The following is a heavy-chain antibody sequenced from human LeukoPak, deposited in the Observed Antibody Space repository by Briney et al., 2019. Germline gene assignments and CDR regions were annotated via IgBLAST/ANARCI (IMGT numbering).Heavy chain of an antibody. D-gene: IGHD3-22*01. J-gene: IGHJ5*02. CDR1: GFTFSSYS. Sequence: GGSLRLSCAASGFTFSSYSMNWVRQAPGKGLEWVSSISSSSGYIYYADSVKGRFTISRDNAKNSLYLQMNSLRAEDTAVYYCARLRYDSSAQRWFDPWGQGTLVTVSS. V-gene: IGHV3-21*01. CDR3: ARLRYDSSAQRWFDP. CDR2: ISSSSGYI.